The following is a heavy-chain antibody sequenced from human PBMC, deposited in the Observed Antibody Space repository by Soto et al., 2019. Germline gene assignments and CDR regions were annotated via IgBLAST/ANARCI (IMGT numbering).Heavy chain of an antibody. CDR2: VDGRGGTT. Sequence: EVQVLESGGGFVQPGESLTLSCAASGFTFSACAMSWVRQTAGKGLEWVAAVDGRGGTTLYADSVKGRFTISRDNFKNTLSLQMNSLRAEDTAIYYCAKEGSEVTSWGAFGYWGQGSLVTVSS. CDR3: AKEGSEVTSWGAFGY. J-gene: IGHJ4*02. D-gene: IGHD3-10*01. CDR1: GFTFSACA. V-gene: IGHV3-23*01.